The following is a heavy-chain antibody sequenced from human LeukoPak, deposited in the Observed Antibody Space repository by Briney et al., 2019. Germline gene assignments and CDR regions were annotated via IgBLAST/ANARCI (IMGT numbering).Heavy chain of an antibody. V-gene: IGHV3-9*01. D-gene: IGHD1-1*01. Sequence: GGSLRLSCTASGFNFDDYAMHWVRQAPGKGLEWVSSITRNSGHIAYADSVKGRFTISRDNAKNSLYLQMNSLRDEDTAFYYCAKDQSLFNYYFDFWGQGALVTVSS. CDR3: AKDQSLFNYYFDF. CDR1: GFNFDDYA. J-gene: IGHJ4*02. CDR2: ITRNSGHI.